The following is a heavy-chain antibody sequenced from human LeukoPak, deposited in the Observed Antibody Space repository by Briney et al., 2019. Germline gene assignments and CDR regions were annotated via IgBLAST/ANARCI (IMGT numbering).Heavy chain of an antibody. J-gene: IGHJ4*02. CDR2: INPNSGGT. Sequence: GASVKVSCKASGYTFTGYYMHWVRQAPGQGLEWMGRINPNSGGTNYAQKFQGRATMTRDTSISTAYMELSRLRSDDTAVYYCARDRFGEFNFDYWGQGTLVTVSS. CDR1: GYTFTGYY. V-gene: IGHV1-2*06. CDR3: ARDRFGEFNFDY. D-gene: IGHD3-10*01.